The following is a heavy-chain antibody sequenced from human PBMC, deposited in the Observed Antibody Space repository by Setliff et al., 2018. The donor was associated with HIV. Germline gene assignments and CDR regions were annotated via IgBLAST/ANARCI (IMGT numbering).Heavy chain of an antibody. D-gene: IGHD6-19*01. CDR1: GGSISSGSYY. CDR3: ARAASIAVAGDH. Sequence: PSETLSLTCTVSGGSISSGSYYWSWIRQPAGKGLEWIGRIYTSGSTNYNPSLKSRVTISVDTSKNQFSLKLSSVTAADTAVYYCARAASIAVAGDHWGQGTRVTVSS. J-gene: IGHJ4*02. V-gene: IGHV4-61*02. CDR2: IYTSGST.